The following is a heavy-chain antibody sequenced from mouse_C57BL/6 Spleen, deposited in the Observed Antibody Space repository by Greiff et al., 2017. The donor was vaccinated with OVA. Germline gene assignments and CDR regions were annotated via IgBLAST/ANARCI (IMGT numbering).Heavy chain of an antibody. V-gene: IGHV1-66*01. CDR3: ARGLYGWYYDV. D-gene: IGHD2-12*01. CDR2: IYPGSGNT. Sequence: QVQLQQSGPELVKPGASVKISCKASGYSFTSYYIHWVQQRPGQGLEWIGWIYPGSGNTKYNEKFKGKATLTADTSSSTAYMQLSSLTSEDSAVYDCARGLYGWYYDVWGTGTTVTVSS. J-gene: IGHJ1*03. CDR1: GYSFTSYY.